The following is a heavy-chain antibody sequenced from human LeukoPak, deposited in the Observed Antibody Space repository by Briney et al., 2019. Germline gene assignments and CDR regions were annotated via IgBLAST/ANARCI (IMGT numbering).Heavy chain of an antibody. CDR1: GYTFTSHD. CDR3: ARADGYCSSDSCHKPYYYYLAF. D-gene: IGHD2-2*02. Sequence: GASVKVCCKTSGYTFTSHDINWVRQAAGQGLEWMGWMNPISYNSGFAQKFQGRVTTTMDTSTGTAYMHLSSLRSEDTAVYYCARADGYCSSDSCHKPYYYYLAFWGTGTTVTVSS. V-gene: IGHV1-8*03. CDR2: MNPISYNS. J-gene: IGHJ6*03.